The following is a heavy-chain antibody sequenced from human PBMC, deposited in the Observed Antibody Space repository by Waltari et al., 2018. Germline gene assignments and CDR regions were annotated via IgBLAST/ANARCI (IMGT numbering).Heavy chain of an antibody. CDR2: IYYSGST. CDR3: ARGSSSWDNWFDP. CDR1: GGSISSHY. V-gene: IGHV4-59*11. J-gene: IGHJ5*02. D-gene: IGHD6-13*01. Sequence: QVQLQESGPGLVKPSETLSLTCTVSGGSISSHYWSWIRQPPGKGLDWIGYIYYSGSTNYNPSLKSRVTISVDTSKNQFSLKLSSVTAADTAVYYCARGSSSWDNWFDPWGQGTLVTVSS.